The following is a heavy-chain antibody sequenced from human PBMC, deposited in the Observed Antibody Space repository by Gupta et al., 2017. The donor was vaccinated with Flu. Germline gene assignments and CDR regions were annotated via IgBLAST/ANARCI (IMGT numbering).Heavy chain of an antibody. Sequence: RQAPGQGLEWMGGIVPFLVTANYAQKFQGRVTITADESTTTAYMELSSLRFDDTAVYYCARDLGSGTYGWFDTWGQGTLVTVSS. CDR2: IVPFLVTA. D-gene: IGHD1-26*01. V-gene: IGHV1-69*01. CDR3: ARDLGSGTYGWFDT. J-gene: IGHJ5*02.